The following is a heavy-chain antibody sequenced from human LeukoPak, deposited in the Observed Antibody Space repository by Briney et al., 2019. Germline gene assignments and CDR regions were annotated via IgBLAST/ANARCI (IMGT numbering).Heavy chain of an antibody. V-gene: IGHV3-9*01. CDR3: ARDLGQYYDTSDNWFDP. CDR2: ISGSGGST. J-gene: IGHJ5*02. Sequence: GGSLRLSCAASGFTFDDYAMHWVRQAPGKGLEWVSGISGSGGSTYYADSVKGRFTISRDNAKNTLNLQMNSLRAEDTAVYYCARDLGQYYDTSDNWFDPWGQGTLVTVSS. D-gene: IGHD3-22*01. CDR1: GFTFDDYA.